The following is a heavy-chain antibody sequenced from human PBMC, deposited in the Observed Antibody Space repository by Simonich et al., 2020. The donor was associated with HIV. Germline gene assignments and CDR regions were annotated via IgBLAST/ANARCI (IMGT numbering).Heavy chain of an antibody. CDR3: ARRHPTTVTTPYFDY. CDR2: TNHSEST. Sequence: QVQLQQWGAGLLKPSEPLSLTCAVYGGSFSGYYWSWFRPPPGKGLEWIGETNHSESTNYNPSLKSRVTISVDTAKNQFSLKLSSVTAADTAVYYCARRHPTTVTTPYFDYWGQGTLVTVSS. CDR1: GGSFSGYY. D-gene: IGHD4-17*01. V-gene: IGHV4-34*01. J-gene: IGHJ4*02.